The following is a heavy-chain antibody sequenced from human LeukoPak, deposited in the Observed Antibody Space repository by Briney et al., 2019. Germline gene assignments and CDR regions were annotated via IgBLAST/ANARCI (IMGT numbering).Heavy chain of an antibody. CDR1: GFTFSDYT. CDR2: INSGNNYI. V-gene: IGHV3-21*06. CDR3: ARVLLGMSAFDL. D-gene: IGHD3-9*01. J-gene: IGHJ3*01. Sequence: GGSLRLSCVASGFTFSDYTMHWVRQAPGKALEWVSSINSGNNYIYYADSVKGRLTISRDNAKNPLFLQMNSLRADDTAVYSCARVLLGMSAFDLWGQGTMVSVSS.